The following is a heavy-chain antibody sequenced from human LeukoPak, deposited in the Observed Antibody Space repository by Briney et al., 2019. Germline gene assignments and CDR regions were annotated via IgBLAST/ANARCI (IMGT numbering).Heavy chain of an antibody. CDR3: ARANSGSYYEYYFDY. CDR2: IYYSGST. V-gene: IGHV4-59*01. D-gene: IGHD1-26*01. CDR1: GGSISSYY. J-gene: IGHJ4*02. Sequence: SETLSRTCTVSGGSISSYYWSWIRQPPGKGLEWIGYIYYSGSTNYNPSLKSRVTISVDTPKNQFSLKLSSMTAADTAVYYCARANSGSYYEYYFDYWGQGTLVTVSS.